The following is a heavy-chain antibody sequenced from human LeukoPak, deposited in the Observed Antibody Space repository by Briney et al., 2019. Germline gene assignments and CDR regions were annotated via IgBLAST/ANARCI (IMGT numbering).Heavy chain of an antibody. CDR2: IYYSGST. V-gene: IGHV4-59*08. Sequence: SETLSLTCTVSGGSMSSYYWSWIRQPPGKGLEWIGYIYYSGSTNYNPSLKSRVTISLDTSKNQISLKLSSVTAADTAVYYCARHTTLVPPHYFDYWGQGTLVTVSS. J-gene: IGHJ4*02. D-gene: IGHD4-23*01. CDR1: GGSMSSYY. CDR3: ARHTTLVPPHYFDY.